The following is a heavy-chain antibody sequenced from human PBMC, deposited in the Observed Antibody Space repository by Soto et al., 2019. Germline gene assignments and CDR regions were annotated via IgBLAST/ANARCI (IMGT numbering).Heavy chain of an antibody. CDR2: ISSSSSYT. V-gene: IGHV3-11*05. Sequence: QVQLVESGGGLVKPGGSLRLSCAASGFTFSDYYMSWIRQAPGKGLEWVSYISSSSSYTNYADSVKGRFTISRDNAKNSLYLQMNSLRAEDTAVYYCARDQEKWAVARYYYYGMDVWGQGTTVTVSS. CDR3: ARDQEKWAVARYYYYGMDV. J-gene: IGHJ6*02. CDR1: GFTFSDYY. D-gene: IGHD1-26*01.